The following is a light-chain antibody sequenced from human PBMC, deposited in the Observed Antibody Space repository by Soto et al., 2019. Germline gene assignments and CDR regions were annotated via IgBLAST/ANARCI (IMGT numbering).Light chain of an antibody. Sequence: QSALTQPASMSGSPGQSITISCTGTSSDVGGYNYVSWYRQHPGKAPKRMIYDVNNRPSGVSNRFSGSKSGNTASLTISGLQAEDYADYYCSSHSSSSTLVVFGGGTKLTVL. CDR3: SSHSSSSTLVV. CDR1: SSDVGGYNY. J-gene: IGLJ2*01. CDR2: DVN. V-gene: IGLV2-14*03.